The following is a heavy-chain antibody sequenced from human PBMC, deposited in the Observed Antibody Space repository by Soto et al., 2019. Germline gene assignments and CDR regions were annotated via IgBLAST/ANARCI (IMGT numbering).Heavy chain of an antibody. J-gene: IGHJ3*02. D-gene: IGHD3-16*01. CDR3: ARSDPGDNAFDI. CDR1: GYTFTSYA. V-gene: IGHV1-3*01. CDR2: INAGNGNT. Sequence: ASVKVSCKASGYTFTSYAMHWVRQAPGQRLEWMGWINAGNGNTKYSQKFQGRVTITRDTSASTAYMELSSLRSEDTAVYYCARSDPGDNAFDIWGQGTMVTVSS.